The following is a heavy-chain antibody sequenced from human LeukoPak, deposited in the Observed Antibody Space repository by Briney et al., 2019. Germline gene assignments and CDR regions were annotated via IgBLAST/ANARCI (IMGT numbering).Heavy chain of an antibody. V-gene: IGHV3-11*04. Sequence: PGGSLRLSCAASGFTFSDYYMSWIRQAPGKGLEWVSYISSSGSTIYYADSVKGRFTISRDNAKNSLYLQMNSLRAEDTAVYYCARASYDFWSGYYFDYWGQGTLVTVSS. CDR2: ISSSGSTI. CDR3: ARASYDFWSGYYFDY. D-gene: IGHD3-3*01. CDR1: GFTFSDYY. J-gene: IGHJ4*02.